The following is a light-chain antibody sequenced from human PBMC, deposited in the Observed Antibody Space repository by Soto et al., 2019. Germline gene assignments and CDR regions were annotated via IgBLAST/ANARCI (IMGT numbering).Light chain of an antibody. J-gene: IGLJ1*01. V-gene: IGLV2-14*01. CDR1: SSDVGGYNY. Sequence: QSALTQPASVSGSPGQSITISCTGTSSDVGGYNYVSWYQQHPGKAPKLMIYEVSNRPSGVSNRFSGSKSDNTASLTISGLQAEDEADYYCSSYTSSSTYVFGPGPSSPS. CDR3: SSYTSSSTYV. CDR2: EVS.